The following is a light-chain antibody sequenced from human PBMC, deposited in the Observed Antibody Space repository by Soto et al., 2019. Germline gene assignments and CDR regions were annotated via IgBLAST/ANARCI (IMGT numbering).Light chain of an antibody. CDR1: SSDVGSYNL. Sequence: QSALTQPASVSGSPGQSITISCTGTSSDVGSYNLVSWYQQHPGKAPKLMIYEGSKRPSGVSNRFSGSKSGNTASLTISGLQAEDEADYYCCSYAGSIVNVFGTGTKVTVL. CDR2: EGS. J-gene: IGLJ1*01. V-gene: IGLV2-23*01. CDR3: CSYAGSIVNV.